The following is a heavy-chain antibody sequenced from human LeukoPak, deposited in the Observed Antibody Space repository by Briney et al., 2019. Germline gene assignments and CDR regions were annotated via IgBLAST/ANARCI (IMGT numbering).Heavy chain of an antibody. V-gene: IGHV3-9*01. J-gene: IGHJ4*02. Sequence: PGRSLRLSCAASGFTFSSYGMHWVRQAPGKGLEWVSGISWNSGSIGYADSVKGRFTISRDNAKNSLYLQMNSLRAEDTALYYCAKGSAGIAVAALDYWGQGTLVTVSS. D-gene: IGHD6-19*01. CDR3: AKGSAGIAVAALDY. CDR1: GFTFSSYG. CDR2: ISWNSGSI.